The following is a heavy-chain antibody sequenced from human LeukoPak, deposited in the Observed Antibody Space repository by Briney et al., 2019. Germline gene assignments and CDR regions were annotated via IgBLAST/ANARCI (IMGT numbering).Heavy chain of an antibody. CDR2: INSDGSST. J-gene: IGHJ4*02. D-gene: IGHD1-26*01. V-gene: IGHV3-74*01. CDR3: AKDWELLSVH. CDR1: GFTFSSYW. Sequence: PGGSLRLACAASGFTFSSYWMHWARHAPGKGRVWVSRINSDGSSTSYADSVKGRFTISRDNSKNTLYLQMNSLRAEDTAVYYCAKDWELLSVHWGQGTLVTVSS.